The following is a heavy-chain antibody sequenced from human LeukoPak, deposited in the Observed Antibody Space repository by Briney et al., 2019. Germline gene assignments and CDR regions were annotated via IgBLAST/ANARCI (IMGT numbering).Heavy chain of an antibody. J-gene: IGHJ4*02. CDR2: INHSGST. D-gene: IGHD1-26*01. CDR3: ARQLAGGSYYFDY. CDR1: GGSFSGYY. V-gene: IGHV4-34*01. Sequence: PSETLSLTCAVYGGSFSGYYWSWIRQPPGKGLEWIGEINHSGSTNYNPSLKSRVTTSVDTSKNQFSLKLSSVTAADTAVYYCARQLAGGSYYFDYWGQGTLVTVSS.